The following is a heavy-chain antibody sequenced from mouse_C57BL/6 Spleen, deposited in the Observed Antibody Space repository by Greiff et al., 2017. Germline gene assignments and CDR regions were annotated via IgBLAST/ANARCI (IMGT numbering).Heavy chain of an antibody. CDR3: ARDDCSLAWFAY. J-gene: IGHJ3*01. V-gene: IGHV1-53*01. Sequence: VQLQQPGTELVKPGASVKLSCKASGYTFTSYWMHWVKQRPGQGLEWIGNINPSNGGTNYNEKFKSKATLTVDKSSSTAYMQLSSLPSEDSAVYYCARDDCSLAWFAYWGQGTLVTVSA. D-gene: IGHD6-1*01. CDR1: GYTFTSYW. CDR2: INPSNGGT.